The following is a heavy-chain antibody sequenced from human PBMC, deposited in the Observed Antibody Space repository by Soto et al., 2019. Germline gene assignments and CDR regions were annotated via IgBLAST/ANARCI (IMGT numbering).Heavy chain of an antibody. D-gene: IGHD6-19*01. V-gene: IGHV3-23*01. CDR3: ANDPYSSGGYFDY. Sequence: GGSLRLSCAASGFTFSSYAMSWVRQAPGKGLEWVSAISGSGGSTYYADSVKGRFTISRDNSKNTLYLQMNSLRAEDMAVYYCANDPYSSGGYFDYWGQGTLVTVSS. CDR1: GFTFSSYA. CDR2: ISGSGGST. J-gene: IGHJ4*02.